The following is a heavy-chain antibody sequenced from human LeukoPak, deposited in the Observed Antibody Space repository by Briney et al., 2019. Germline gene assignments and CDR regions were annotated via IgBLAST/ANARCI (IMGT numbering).Heavy chain of an antibody. J-gene: IGHJ4*02. Sequence: GGSLRLSCAASGFTFSSYSMNWGRQAPGKGLEWVSSISSSSSSIYYADSVKGRCTISRDNAQNSLYLPMNSLRAEDTAVYYCAREGSGGYASSGYYDLDYWGQGTLVTVSS. D-gene: IGHD3-22*01. CDR1: GFTFSSYS. CDR2: ISSSSSSI. V-gene: IGHV3-21*01. CDR3: AREGSGGYASSGYYDLDY.